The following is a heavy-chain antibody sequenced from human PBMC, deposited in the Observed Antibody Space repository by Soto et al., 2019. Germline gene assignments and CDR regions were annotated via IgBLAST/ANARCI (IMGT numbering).Heavy chain of an antibody. V-gene: IGHV4-39*01. CDR1: GESISSSSYY. CDR2: IYYSGRT. J-gene: IGHJ4*02. CDR3: ARQRTTVVTQAYFDH. D-gene: IGHD2-21*02. Sequence: SETLSLTCIVSGESISSSSYYWGWIRQPPGKGLEWIGSIYYSGRTYYNPSFKSRVTISIDTSKNKFSLKLSSVTATDTAVYYRARQRTTVVTQAYFDHWGQGALVTVSS.